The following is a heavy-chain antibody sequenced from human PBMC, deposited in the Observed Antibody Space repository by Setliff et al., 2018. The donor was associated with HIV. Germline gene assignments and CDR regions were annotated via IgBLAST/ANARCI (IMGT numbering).Heavy chain of an antibody. CDR2: IHPGDSET. D-gene: IGHD7-27*01. Sequence: GESLKISCKGPGYSFTRYRIGWVRQMPGKGLEWMGIIHPGDSETRYSPSFQGQVTISADKSISTAYLPWSSLKASDTAIYYCARLPTGDHHFDFWGEGTLVTVSS. V-gene: IGHV5-51*01. CDR3: ARLPTGDHHFDF. J-gene: IGHJ4*02. CDR1: GYSFTRYR.